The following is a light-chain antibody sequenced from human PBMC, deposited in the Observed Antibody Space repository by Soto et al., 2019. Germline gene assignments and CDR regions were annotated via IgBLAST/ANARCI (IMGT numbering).Light chain of an antibody. J-gene: IGKJ2*01. CDR3: QQYEHSVVYT. CDR2: ETS. Sequence: EIVLTQSPASLSLSPGERATLSCRASQSVNIALLGWYQQRPGQAPRLLIYETSISATGIPDRFSGSGSGTDFTLTISRLEPEDSAVYYCQQYEHSVVYTFGQGTKLEIK. CDR1: QSVNIAL. V-gene: IGKV3-20*01.